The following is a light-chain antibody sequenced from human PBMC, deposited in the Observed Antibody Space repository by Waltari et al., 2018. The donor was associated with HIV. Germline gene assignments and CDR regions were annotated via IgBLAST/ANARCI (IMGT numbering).Light chain of an antibody. J-gene: IGLJ3*02. CDR2: GNS. Sequence: QSVLTQPPSVSGAPGQRVTISRTGSSSHIGAGYDDNWYQKPPATAPKPLIYGNSNRPSGVPDRFSGSKSGTSASLAITGLQAEDEADYYCQSYDSSLSGSGVFGGGTKLTVL. CDR3: QSYDSSLSGSGV. V-gene: IGLV1-40*01. CDR1: SSHIGAGYD.